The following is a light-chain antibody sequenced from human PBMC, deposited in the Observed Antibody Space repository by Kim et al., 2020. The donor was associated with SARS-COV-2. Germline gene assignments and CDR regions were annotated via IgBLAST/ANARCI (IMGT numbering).Light chain of an antibody. Sequence: ASIGDRVTITCRASQDIRRYLNWYQQKPGKAPKVLIYAASTLQSGVPSRFSGSGSGTDFTLTITSLQPEDFATYDCQQTDTTPITFGQGTRLEIK. CDR2: AAS. V-gene: IGKV1-39*01. J-gene: IGKJ5*01. CDR3: QQTDTTPIT. CDR1: QDIRRY.